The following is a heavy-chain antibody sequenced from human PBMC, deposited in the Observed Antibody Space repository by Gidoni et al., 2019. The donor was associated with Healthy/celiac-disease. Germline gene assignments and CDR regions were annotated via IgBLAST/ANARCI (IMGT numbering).Heavy chain of an antibody. J-gene: IGHJ6*02. Sequence: QLQLQESGPGRVKPSETLSLTCTVSGGSISSSSYYWGWIRQPPGKGLGWIGSSYYSGSTYYNPSLKSRVTISVNTSKNQFSLKLSAVTAADTAVYYCAREGFGEFNYYYYGMDVWGQGTTVTVSS. CDR2: SYYSGST. CDR3: AREGFGEFNYYYYGMDV. CDR1: GGSISSSSYY. D-gene: IGHD3-10*01. V-gene: IGHV4-39*07.